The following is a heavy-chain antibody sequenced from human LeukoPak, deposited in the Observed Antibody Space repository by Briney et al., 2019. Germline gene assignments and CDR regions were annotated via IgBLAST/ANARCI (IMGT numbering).Heavy chain of an antibody. Sequence: GESLKVSCKGSGYSFTSYWIGWVRQMPGKGLEGMGIIYPGDSDTRYSPSFQGQVTISADKSISTASPQWSSLKASDTAMYYCARHGRPYYDSSGYEYYFDYWGQGTLVTVPS. D-gene: IGHD3-22*01. CDR3: ARHGRPYYDSSGYEYYFDY. CDR1: GYSFTSYW. J-gene: IGHJ4*02. CDR2: IYPGDSDT. V-gene: IGHV5-51*01.